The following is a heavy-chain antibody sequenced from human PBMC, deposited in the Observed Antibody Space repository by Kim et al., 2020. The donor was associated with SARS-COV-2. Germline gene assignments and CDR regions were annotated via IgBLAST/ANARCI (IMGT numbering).Heavy chain of an antibody. CDR3: ARDRHRYGSGSMGAFDY. V-gene: IGHV3-33*05. D-gene: IGHD3-10*01. CDR1: GLTFSSYG. Sequence: GGSLRLSGAASGLTFSSYGMHWVRQAPGKGLEWVAVISYDGSNKYYADSVKGRFTISRDNSKNTLFLQMDSLRAEDTAVYYCARDRHRYGSGSMGAFDYWGQGTLVTVSS. J-gene: IGHJ4*02. CDR2: ISYDGSNK.